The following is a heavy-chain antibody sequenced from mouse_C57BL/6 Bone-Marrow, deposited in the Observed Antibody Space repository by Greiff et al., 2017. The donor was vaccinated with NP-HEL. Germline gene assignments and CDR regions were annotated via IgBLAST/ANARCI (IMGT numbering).Heavy chain of an antibody. Sequence: EVQLQQSGPELVKPGASVKISCKASGYTFTDYYMNWVKQSHGKSLEWIGDINPNNGGTSYNQKFKGKATLTVDKSSSTAYMELRSLTSEDSAVYYCARGLRLLFAYWAKGLWSLSLQ. D-gene: IGHD3-2*02. J-gene: IGHJ3*01. CDR3: ARGLRLLFAY. CDR2: INPNNGGT. V-gene: IGHV1-26*01. CDR1: GYTFTDYY.